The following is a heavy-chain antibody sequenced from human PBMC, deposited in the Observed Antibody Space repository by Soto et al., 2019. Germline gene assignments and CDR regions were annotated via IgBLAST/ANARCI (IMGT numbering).Heavy chain of an antibody. CDR2: IYPDDSDT. CDR3: ARTSTIIRYYGMDV. J-gene: IGHJ6*02. V-gene: IGHV5-51*01. CDR1: GYTFTSHW. D-gene: IGHD5-12*01. Sequence: GESLKISCKGSGYTFTSHWIGWVRQMPGKGLEWMGIIYPDDSDTRYSPSFQGQVTISADRSTSTAYLQWSSLKASDSAMYYCARTSTIIRYYGMDVWGQGTTVTVSS.